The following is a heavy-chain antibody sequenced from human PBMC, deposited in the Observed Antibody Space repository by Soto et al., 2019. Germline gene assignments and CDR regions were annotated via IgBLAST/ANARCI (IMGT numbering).Heavy chain of an antibody. V-gene: IGHV4-39*01. CDR2: IYYSGST. CDR3: ASPVAVAGTWYFQH. D-gene: IGHD6-19*01. Sequence: QLQLQESGPGLVKPSETLSLTCTVSGGSISSSSYYWGWIRQPPGKGLEWIGSIYYSGSTYYSPSLKSRVTISVDTSKNQFSLKLSSVTAADTAVYYCASPVAVAGTWYFQHWGQGTLVTVSS. J-gene: IGHJ1*01. CDR1: GGSISSSSYY.